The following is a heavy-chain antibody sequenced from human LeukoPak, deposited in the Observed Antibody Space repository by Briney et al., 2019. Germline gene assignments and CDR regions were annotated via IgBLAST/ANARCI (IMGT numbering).Heavy chain of an antibody. Sequence: ASVKVSCKASGYTFTGYYMHWVRQAPGQGLEWMGLINPSGSDTVYAQKFQGRVTMTRDMSTSTAYMELSSLRSEDTAVYYCAQRGGYCSSTSCYTRFDYWGQGTLVTVSS. D-gene: IGHD2-2*02. CDR1: GYTFTGYY. V-gene: IGHV1-46*01. CDR2: INPSGSDT. CDR3: AQRGGYCSSTSCYTRFDY. J-gene: IGHJ4*02.